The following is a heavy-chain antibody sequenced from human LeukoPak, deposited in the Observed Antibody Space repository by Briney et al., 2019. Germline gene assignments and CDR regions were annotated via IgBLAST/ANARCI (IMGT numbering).Heavy chain of an antibody. D-gene: IGHD3-3*01. Sequence: PSETLSLTCTVSGGSISSYYWSWIRQPPGKGLEWIGYIYYSGSTYYNPSLKSRVTISVDTSKNQFSLKLSSVTAADTAVYYCARANFTYYDFWSGYSDGFDPWGQGTLVTVSS. V-gene: IGHV4-30-4*08. CDR1: GGSISSYY. CDR2: IYYSGST. J-gene: IGHJ5*02. CDR3: ARANFTYYDFWSGYSDGFDP.